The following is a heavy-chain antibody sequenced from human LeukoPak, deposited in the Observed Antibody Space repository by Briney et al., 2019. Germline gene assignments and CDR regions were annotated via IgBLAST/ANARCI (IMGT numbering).Heavy chain of an antibody. D-gene: IGHD2-15*01. CDR3: AREGYCSGGTCYSTMNWFDP. Sequence: ASVKVSCKASGGTFSSYAISWVRQAPGQGLEWMGGIIPIFGTANYAQKLQGRVTLTTDTSTSTAYMELRSLRSDDTAVYYCAREGYCSGGTCYSTMNWFDPWGQGTLVTVSS. V-gene: IGHV1-69*05. CDR2: IIPIFGTA. CDR1: GGTFSSYA. J-gene: IGHJ5*02.